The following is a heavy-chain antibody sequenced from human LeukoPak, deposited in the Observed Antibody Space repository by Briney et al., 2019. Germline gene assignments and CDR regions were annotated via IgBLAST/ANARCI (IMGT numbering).Heavy chain of an antibody. J-gene: IGHJ6*02. CDR3: ARDTAVAGGLYYYGMDV. CDR1: GGTFSSYA. D-gene: IGHD6-19*01. Sequence: ASVKVSRKASGGTFSSYAISWVRQAPGQGLEWMGRIIPILGIANYAQKFQGRVTITADKSTSTAYMELSSLRSEDTAVYYCARDTAVAGGLYYYGMDVWGQGTTVTVSS. V-gene: IGHV1-69*04. CDR2: IIPILGIA.